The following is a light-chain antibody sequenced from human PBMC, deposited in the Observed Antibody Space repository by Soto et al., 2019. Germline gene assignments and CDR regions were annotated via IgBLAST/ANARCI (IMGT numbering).Light chain of an antibody. J-gene: IGKJ2*01. V-gene: IGKV3-11*01. CDR2: DAS. CDR1: QSVSSY. Sequence: EIVLTQSPATLSLSPGERATLSCRASQSVSSYLAWYQQKPGQAPRLLIYDASNRATGIPARFSCSGSGTDFTLTISSLEPEDFAIFCCQQRSNWPPHTFGQWTKLEIK. CDR3: QQRSNWPPHT.